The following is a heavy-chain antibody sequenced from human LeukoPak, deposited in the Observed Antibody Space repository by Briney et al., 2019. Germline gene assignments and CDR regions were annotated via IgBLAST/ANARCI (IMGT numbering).Heavy chain of an antibody. CDR2: INHSGST. Sequence: SETPSLTCAVYGASFSGYYWSWIRQPPGKGLEWIGEINHSGSTNYNPSLKSRVTISVDTSKNQFSLKLSSVTAADTAAYYCARTHFRYGDYDFSPPTTFDYWGQGTLVTVSS. V-gene: IGHV4-34*01. CDR3: ARTHFRYGDYDFSPPTTFDY. J-gene: IGHJ4*02. CDR1: GASFSGYY. D-gene: IGHD4-17*01.